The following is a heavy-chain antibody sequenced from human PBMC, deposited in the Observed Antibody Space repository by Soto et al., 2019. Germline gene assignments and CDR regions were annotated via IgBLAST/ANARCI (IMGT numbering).Heavy chain of an antibody. V-gene: IGHV4-59*01. Sequence: SETLSLTCTVSGGSISSYYWSWIRQPPGKGLEWIGYIYYSGDTNYNPSLKSRVTISVDTSKNQFSLSLSSLTAADTAVYYCARDTRYGVLDYWGQGTLVTVSS. CDR3: ARDTRYGVLDY. J-gene: IGHJ4*02. CDR2: IYYSGDT. D-gene: IGHD4-17*01. CDR1: GGSISSYY.